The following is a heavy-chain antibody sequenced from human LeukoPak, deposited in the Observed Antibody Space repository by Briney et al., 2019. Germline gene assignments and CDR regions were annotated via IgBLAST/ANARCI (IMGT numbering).Heavy chain of an antibody. CDR3: VKNRKPYYYDILTDYPYVFDI. Sequence: GGSLRLSCAASGFTVSSNYMSWVRQAPGKGLEWVSVIYSGGSTYYADSVKGRLTISRDNSKNTLYLQMNSLRAEDTAVYYCVKNRKPYYYDILTDYPYVFDIWGQGTMVIVSS. V-gene: IGHV3-66*01. CDR1: GFTVSSNY. CDR2: IYSGGST. J-gene: IGHJ3*02. D-gene: IGHD3-9*01.